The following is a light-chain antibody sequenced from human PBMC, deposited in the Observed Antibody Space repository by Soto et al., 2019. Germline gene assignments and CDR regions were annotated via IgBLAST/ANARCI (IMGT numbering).Light chain of an antibody. V-gene: IGLV2-14*03. CDR3: SSFTSSSTFV. CDR2: DVS. Sequence: QSVLAQPASVSGSRGQSITISCTGTSSDVCRYNYVSWFQQHPGKVPTFIIYDVSNWPSGVSELFSGSKSGNTASLTISGLHPEDEAYYYCSSFTSSSTFVFGTGTKVTVL. J-gene: IGLJ1*01. CDR1: SSDVCRYNY.